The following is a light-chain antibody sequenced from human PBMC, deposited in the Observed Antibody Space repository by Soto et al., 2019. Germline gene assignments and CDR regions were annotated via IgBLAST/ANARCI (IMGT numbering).Light chain of an antibody. CDR1: QSVSSN. CDR3: QQYGNSPPT. J-gene: IGKJ4*01. Sequence: EIVLTQPPATLSLSPGERATLSCRASQSVSSNLAWYQQKPGQAPRLLIYGASTRATGIPARFSGSGSGTDFTLTISRLEPEDFAVYYCQQYGNSPPTFGGGTKVDIK. CDR2: GAS. V-gene: IGKV3-20*01.